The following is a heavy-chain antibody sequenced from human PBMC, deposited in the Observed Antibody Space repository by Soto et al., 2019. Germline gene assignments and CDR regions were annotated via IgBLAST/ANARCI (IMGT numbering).Heavy chain of an antibody. J-gene: IGHJ5*02. CDR2: IDPSDAYT. V-gene: IGHV5-10-1*01. D-gene: IGHD3-3*01. CDR3: ARHGRPPISSPLRFPSWFDA. CDR1: GYSFTSYW. Sequence: PGESLKISCKCSGYSFTSYWISWVRQMPGKGLERMGRIDPSDAYTNYSPSFQGHVTISADKSISTAYLQWSSLKASDTAMYYCARHGRPPISSPLRFPSWFDARGQGTLVTVSS.